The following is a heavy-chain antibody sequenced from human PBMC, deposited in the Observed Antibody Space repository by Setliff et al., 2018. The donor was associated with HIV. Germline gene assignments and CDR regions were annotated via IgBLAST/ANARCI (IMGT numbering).Heavy chain of an antibody. J-gene: IGHJ6*02. CDR3: ARHGPYYSSSGSYLASGGMDV. D-gene: IGHD3-10*01. CDR1: GYSISSGYY. V-gene: IGHV4-38-2*01. CDR2: IYHSGST. Sequence: SETLSLTCAVSGYSISSGYYWDWIRQPPGKGLEWIGSIYHSGSTFYNPSLKSRVTISVDTSKNQFSLKLSSVTAADTAVYYCARHGPYYSSSGSYLASGGMDVWGQGTTVTVSS.